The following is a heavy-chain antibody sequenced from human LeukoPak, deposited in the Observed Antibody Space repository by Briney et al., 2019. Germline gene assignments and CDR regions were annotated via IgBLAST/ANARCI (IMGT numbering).Heavy chain of an antibody. CDR3: ARGEGAHGYLVDY. Sequence: ASVKVSCKASGYTFTSYDINWVRQATGQGLEWMGWMNPNSGNTGYAQKFQGRVTMTRNTSITTAYMELSSLRSEDTAVYCCARGEGAHGYLVDYWGQGTLVTVSS. J-gene: IGHJ4*02. D-gene: IGHD5-18*01. CDR1: GYTFTSYD. V-gene: IGHV1-8*01. CDR2: MNPNSGNT.